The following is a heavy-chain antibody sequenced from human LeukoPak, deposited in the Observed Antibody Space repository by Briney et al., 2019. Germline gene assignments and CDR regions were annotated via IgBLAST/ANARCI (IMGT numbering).Heavy chain of an antibody. CDR1: GFTVSSYG. D-gene: IGHD6-19*01. Sequence: PGGSLRPSCAVSGFTVSSYGMHWVRQDPGKGLEWVSVITYDGSNKYYADSVKGRFTISRDNSKNTLYLQMNSLRAEDTAVYYCANAIAVAGIQPWWVGMDVWGQGTTVTVSS. J-gene: IGHJ6*02. V-gene: IGHV3-30*18. CDR3: ANAIAVAGIQPWWVGMDV. CDR2: ITYDGSNK.